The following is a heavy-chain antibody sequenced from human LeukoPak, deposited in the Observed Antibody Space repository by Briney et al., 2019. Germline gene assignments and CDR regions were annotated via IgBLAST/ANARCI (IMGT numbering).Heavy chain of an antibody. CDR1: GGSLSNYY. Sequence: PSETLSLTCTVSGGSLSNYYWSWIRQPPGKGLEWIGYIYYTGSANYSPSLKSRVTMSVDTSKNQISLKLTSVTAADTAVYYCAREPPYSGCYGVFESWGQGTLVTVSS. V-gene: IGHV4-59*01. J-gene: IGHJ4*02. CDR3: AREPPYSGCYGVFES. D-gene: IGHD1-26*01. CDR2: IYYTGSA.